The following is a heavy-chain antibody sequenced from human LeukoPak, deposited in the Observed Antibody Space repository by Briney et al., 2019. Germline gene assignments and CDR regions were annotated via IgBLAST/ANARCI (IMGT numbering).Heavy chain of an antibody. D-gene: IGHD4-17*01. J-gene: IGHJ4*02. CDR1: GYRFTDYW. CDR2: ISPDDSDT. V-gene: IGHV5-51*01. CDR3: ARYRGHYVSLPSPFDY. Sequence: GESLKISCKGSGYRFTDYWIGWVRQVPGKGLEWMGIISPDDSDTRDSPSYSPSFRGQVTISTDESISTAYLQWSSLKASDTAIYYCARYRGHYVSLPSPFDYLGQGTLVTVSS.